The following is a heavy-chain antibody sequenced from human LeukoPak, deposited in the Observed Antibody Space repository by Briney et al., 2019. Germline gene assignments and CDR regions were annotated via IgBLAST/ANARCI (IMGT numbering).Heavy chain of an antibody. D-gene: IGHD5-18*01. CDR1: GGSISSSSYY. CDR3: ARRGGYSYGYIPY. V-gene: IGHV4-39*01. Sequence: SETLSLTCTVSGGSISSSSYYWGWIRQPPGKGLEWIGIIYSSVSTYYNPSLKSRVPISVDTSKNQFSLKLSSVTAADTAVYYCARRGGYSYGYIPYWGQGTLVTVSS. CDR2: IYSSVST. J-gene: IGHJ4*02.